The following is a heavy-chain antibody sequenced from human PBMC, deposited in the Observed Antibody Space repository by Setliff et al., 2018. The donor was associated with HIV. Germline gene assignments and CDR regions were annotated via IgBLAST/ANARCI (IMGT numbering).Heavy chain of an antibody. CDR1: GYTFTNYG. J-gene: IGHJ4*02. V-gene: IGHV1-18*01. Sequence: KVSCKASGYTFTNYGITWVRQAPGHGLEWMGWLASYNDDANYAQNLQGRVTMTTDKSTSTAYMELRSLRSDDTAVYYCARGQYGDELFDYWGQGTLVTVSS. CDR2: LASYNDDA. CDR3: ARGQYGDELFDY. D-gene: IGHD4-17*01.